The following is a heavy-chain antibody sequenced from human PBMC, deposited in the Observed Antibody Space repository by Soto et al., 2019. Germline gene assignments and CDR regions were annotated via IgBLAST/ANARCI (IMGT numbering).Heavy chain of an antibody. CDR2: ISTYSGDT. V-gene: IGHV1-18*01. J-gene: IGHJ5*02. CDR1: GDTFFTYD. CDR3: ARHHGPTTSENWFDP. Sequence: QVPLVQSGVEVKTPGASVKVSCQASGDTFFTYDITWVRQAPGQGLEWMGWISTYSGDTKYAQKFQGRVTMTTDTSTTTAYLELRSLRSDDTAVYYCARHHGPTTSENWFDPWGQGTLVNVSS. D-gene: IGHD5-12*01.